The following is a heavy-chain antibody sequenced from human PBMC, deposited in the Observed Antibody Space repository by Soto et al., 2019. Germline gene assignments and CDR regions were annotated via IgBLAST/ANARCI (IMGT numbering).Heavy chain of an antibody. J-gene: IGHJ6*03. Sequence: GGSLRLSCAASGFTSDDYAMHWVRQAPGKGLEWVSGISWNSGSIDYADSVKGRFTISRDNAKNSLYLQMNNLRAEDTALYYCAKSLGYYYYYMDVWGKGTTVTVSS. V-gene: IGHV3-9*02. CDR3: AKSLGYYYYYMDV. D-gene: IGHD7-27*01. CDR1: GFTSDDYA. CDR2: ISWNSGSI.